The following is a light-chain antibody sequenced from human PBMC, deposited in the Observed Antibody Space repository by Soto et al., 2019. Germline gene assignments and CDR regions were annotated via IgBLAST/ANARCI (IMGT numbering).Light chain of an antibody. J-gene: IGKJ1*01. CDR2: DAS. CDR3: QQANDWPPT. CDR1: QAISNN. V-gene: IGKV3-15*01. Sequence: RVMKQSPVTLSVSPGERVTLSCRASQAISNNLAWYQQKPGQAPRLLIFDASTRATGIPARFSGSGSGTEFTLTISSLQSEDFAVYYCQQANDWPPTFGQGTKVDIK.